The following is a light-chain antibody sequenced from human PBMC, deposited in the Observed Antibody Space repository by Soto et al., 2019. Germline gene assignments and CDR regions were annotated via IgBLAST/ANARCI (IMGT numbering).Light chain of an antibody. Sequence: QLVLTQTPSASASLGTSVTLTCTLSSGYSNYKVDWYQQRPRKGTRFVMRVGTGGIVGAKGDGIPDRFSVLGSGLNRYLTSKNIQEDDEGDYHCGADHGSGSNFVVVFGGVTQLTVL. CDR2: VGTGGIVG. CDR1: SGYSNYK. J-gene: IGLJ2*01. V-gene: IGLV9-49*01. CDR3: GADHGSGSNFVVV.